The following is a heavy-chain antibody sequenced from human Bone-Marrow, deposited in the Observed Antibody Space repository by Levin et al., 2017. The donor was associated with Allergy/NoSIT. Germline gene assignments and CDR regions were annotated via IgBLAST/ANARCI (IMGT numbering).Heavy chain of an antibody. D-gene: IGHD3-10*01. J-gene: IGHJ4*02. CDR3: ARVLAGFDGSAIAYDY. V-gene: IGHV4-31*03. CDR2: IYYNGST. Sequence: SETLSLTCTVSGASIRSGAYYWSWVRQPPGQGLEWIGYIYYNGSTYFNPSLKSRVSISVDTSKNQFSLKLSSVTAADTAPYYCARVLAGFDGSAIAYDYWGLGSLVTVSS. CDR1: GASIRSGAYY.